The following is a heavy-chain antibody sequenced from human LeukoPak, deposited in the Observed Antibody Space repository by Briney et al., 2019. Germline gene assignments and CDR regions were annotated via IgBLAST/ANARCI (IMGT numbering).Heavy chain of an antibody. Sequence: RASVKVSCKASGYTFTSYYMHWVRQGPGKGLVWVSRMNSDGSDRDYADSVKGRFTISRDNAKNTLYLQMDSLRAEDTAVYFCARGYATRGRDNSVGFDYWGQGALVTVSS. CDR2: MNSDGSDR. V-gene: IGHV3-74*01. CDR3: ARGYATRGRDNSVGFDY. CDR1: GYTFTSYY. J-gene: IGHJ4*02. D-gene: IGHD3-16*01.